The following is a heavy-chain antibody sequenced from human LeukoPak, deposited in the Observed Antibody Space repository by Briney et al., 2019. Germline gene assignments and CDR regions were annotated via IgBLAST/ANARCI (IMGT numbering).Heavy chain of an antibody. V-gene: IGHV4-59*01. D-gene: IGHD3-3*01. CDR1: GGSISSDY. J-gene: IGHJ6*03. CDR3: ARGVRALEWLFPGGNRNMDV. CDR2: VYYSGVT. Sequence: PSETLSLTCTVSGGSISSDYWSWIRQPPGKGLEYIGYVYYSGVTYYNPSLKSRVTISVDTSKKQFSLKLSSVTAADTAIYYCARGVRALEWLFPGGNRNMDVWGKGTTVTVSS.